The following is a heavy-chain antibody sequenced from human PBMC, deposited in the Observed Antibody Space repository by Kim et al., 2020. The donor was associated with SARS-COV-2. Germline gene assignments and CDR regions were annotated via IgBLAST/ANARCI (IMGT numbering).Heavy chain of an antibody. V-gene: IGHV3-15*01. CDR3: TTFFDGYRGLSDDY. Sequence: GGSLRLSCAASGFTFDNASMTWVRQAPGKGLEWVGRIKSKTDSVTTDYAAPVKFKFTSSSDETKNTLYLQMNSLKTEDTAMYYCTTFFDGYRGLSDDY. D-gene: IGHD1-1*01. CDR2: IKSKTDSVTT. CDR1: GFTFDNAS. J-gene: IGHJ4*01.